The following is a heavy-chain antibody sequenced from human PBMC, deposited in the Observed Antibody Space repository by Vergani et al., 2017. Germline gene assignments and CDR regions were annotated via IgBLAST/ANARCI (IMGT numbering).Heavy chain of an antibody. CDR1: GFTFSNYG. CDR2: ISYDGNNR. CDR3: AKDPRAYSYGVFDY. J-gene: IGHJ4*02. V-gene: IGHV3-30*18. Sequence: QVQLVESGGGVVQPGRSLRLSCAASGFTFSNYGMHWVRQTPGKGLEWVAGISYDGNNRYYADSVKGRFTISRDKSKNTLYLEMNSLRAEDTAVYYCAKDPRAYSYGVFDYWGQGTLVTVSS. D-gene: IGHD5-18*01.